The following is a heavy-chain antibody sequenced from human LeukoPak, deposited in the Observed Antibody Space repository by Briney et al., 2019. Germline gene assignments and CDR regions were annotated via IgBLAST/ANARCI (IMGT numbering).Heavy chain of an antibody. Sequence: SETLSLTCTVSGGSISSYYWSWIRQPPGKGLEWIGYIYYSGSTNYNPSLKSRVTISVDTSKNQLSLKLSSVTAADTAVYYCARDLGLLWFDYWGQGTLVTVSS. CDR1: GGSISSYY. CDR2: IYYSGST. CDR3: ARDLGLLWFDY. V-gene: IGHV4-59*01. D-gene: IGHD5-18*01. J-gene: IGHJ5*01.